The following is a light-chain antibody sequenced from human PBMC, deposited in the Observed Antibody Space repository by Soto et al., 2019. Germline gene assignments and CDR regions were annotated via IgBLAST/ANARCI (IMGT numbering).Light chain of an antibody. J-gene: IGLJ3*02. CDR1: TSDVGTYNY. CDR2: DVS. CDR3: CSYRGTYTWV. V-gene: IGLV2-11*01. Sequence: QSVLTQPRSVSGSPGQSVTISCTGTTSDVGTYNYVSWYQQHPGKAPKVMIYDVSKRPSGVPDRFSGSKSGNTASLTISGLQAEDEADYYCCSYRGTYTWVFGGGTKVTVL.